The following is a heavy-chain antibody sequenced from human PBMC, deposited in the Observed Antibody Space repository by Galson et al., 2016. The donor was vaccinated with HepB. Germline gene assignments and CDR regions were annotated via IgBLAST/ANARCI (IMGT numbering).Heavy chain of an antibody. CDR1: GFAFGDSA. J-gene: IGHJ4*02. V-gene: IGHV3-49*03. D-gene: IGHD3-9*01. Sequence: SLRLSCAASGFAFGDSALSWFRQAPGKGLAWIGFIRSKTYGATREYAASVKGRFTVSRDDSKSIAFLQMTSLKTEDTAVYYCASPNFDGPFDHWGQGTLVTVSS. CDR3: ASPNFDGPFDH. CDR2: IRSKTYGATR.